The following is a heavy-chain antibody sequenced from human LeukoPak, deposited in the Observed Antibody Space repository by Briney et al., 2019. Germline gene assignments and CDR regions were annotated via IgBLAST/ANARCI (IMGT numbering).Heavy chain of an antibody. CDR2: ISAYNGNT. CDR3: ERDREMATSY. V-gene: IGHV1-18*01. Sequence: ASVKVSCKAGGYTFTSCGISWGRQAPGQGVEWMGWISAYNGNTNYAQQLQGRVPMTTDTSTSTAYSELHRLRSHDKAVYYYERDREMATSYWRERTLVTVSS. J-gene: IGHJ4*02. CDR1: GYTFTSCG. D-gene: IGHD5-24*01.